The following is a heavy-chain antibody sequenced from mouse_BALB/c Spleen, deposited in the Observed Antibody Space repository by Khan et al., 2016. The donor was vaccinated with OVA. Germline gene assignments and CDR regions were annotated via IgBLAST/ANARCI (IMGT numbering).Heavy chain of an antibody. CDR3: AREGTTAPFAY. CDR1: GFTFSSYA. Sequence: EVQLVESGGGLVKPGGSLKLSCAASGFTFSSYAMSWVRQTPEKRLEWVASISSGGSTYYPDSVKGRFTISRDNARNILYLQMSSLRSEDTAMYYCAREGTTAPFAYCGQGTLVTVSA. J-gene: IGHJ3*01. CDR2: ISSGGST. V-gene: IGHV5-6-5*01. D-gene: IGHD1-2*01.